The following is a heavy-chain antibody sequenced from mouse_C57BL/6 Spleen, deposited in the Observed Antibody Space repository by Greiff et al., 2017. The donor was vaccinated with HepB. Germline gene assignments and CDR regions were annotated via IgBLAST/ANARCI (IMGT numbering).Heavy chain of an antibody. CDR2: IRDGGSYT. J-gene: IGHJ2*02. Sequence: EVKLMESGGGLMKPGGSLKLSCAASGFTFSGYSMAWVRQSPGKRLEWVANIRDGGSYTNYPDNVKGRSTISRDNATNTLYLQMSHLTSEDTAMYYCARDRYCYIDYWGQGTSLTVSS. V-gene: IGHV5-4*01. CDR1: GFTFSGYS. CDR3: ARDRYCYIDY. D-gene: IGHD1-1*01.